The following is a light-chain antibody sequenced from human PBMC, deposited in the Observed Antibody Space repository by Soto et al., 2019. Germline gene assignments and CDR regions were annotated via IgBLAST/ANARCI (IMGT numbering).Light chain of an antibody. CDR1: SSDIGHYDY. Sequence: QSALTQPASVSGSPGQSITISCTGTSSDIGHYDYVSWYQQHPGKAPKLMIYHVTYRPSGVSNRYSGSKSGNSASLTISGLQAEPEADYYCCALTASHPYVFGSGQKVNVL. V-gene: IGLV2-14*03. CDR2: HVT. J-gene: IGLJ1*01. CDR3: CALTASHPYV.